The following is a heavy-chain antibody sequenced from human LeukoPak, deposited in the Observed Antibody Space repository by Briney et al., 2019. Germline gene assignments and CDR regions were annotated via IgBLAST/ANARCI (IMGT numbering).Heavy chain of an antibody. V-gene: IGHV3-7*01. D-gene: IGHD3-10*01. J-gene: IGHJ6*03. Sequence: GGSLRLSCAASGFTFSSYWMSWVRQAPGKGLEWVANIKQDGSEKFYVDSVKGRFTISRDIAKNSLYLQMNSLRAEDTAVYYCARDKREFQVLFRKYYDSMDVWGKGTTVIVSS. CDR3: ARDKREFQVLFRKYYDSMDV. CDR2: IKQDGSEK. CDR1: GFTFSSYW.